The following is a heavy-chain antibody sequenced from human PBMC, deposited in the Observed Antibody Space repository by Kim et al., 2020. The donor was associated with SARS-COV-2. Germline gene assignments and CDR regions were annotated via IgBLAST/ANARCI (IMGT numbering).Heavy chain of an antibody. CDR1: GFTFSDRY. D-gene: IGHD1-26*01. CDR2: AGNKANSHTT. J-gene: IGHJ4*02. Sequence: GGSLRLSCAASGFTFSDRYMHWVRHAPGKGLEWVGRAGNKANSHTTEYAASVKGRFTISRDDSKNSLYLQMNSLTTEDTAVYYCARVGIVGVTIYFDYWGQGTLVTVSS. V-gene: IGHV3-72*01. CDR3: ARVGIVGVTIYFDY.